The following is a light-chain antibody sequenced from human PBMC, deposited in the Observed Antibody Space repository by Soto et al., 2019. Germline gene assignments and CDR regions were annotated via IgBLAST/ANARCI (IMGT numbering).Light chain of an antibody. CDR3: CSYSGSSTYVV. CDR1: SSDVGGYNL. J-gene: IGLJ2*01. Sequence: QSALTQPGSVSGSPGQSITISCTGTSSDVGGYNLVSWYQQHPGKAPKLMIYEGSKRPSGVSNRFSGSKSGNTASLTISGRHAEDEADYYCCSYSGSSTYVVFGGGTKLTVL. V-gene: IGLV2-23*01. CDR2: EGS.